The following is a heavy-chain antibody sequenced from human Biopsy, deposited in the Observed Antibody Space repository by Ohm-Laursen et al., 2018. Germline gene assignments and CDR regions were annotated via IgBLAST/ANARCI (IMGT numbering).Heavy chain of an antibody. J-gene: IGHJ4*02. CDR3: ARDYYPYVDYLKDVPLCDS. CDR2: LNTYSGNT. D-gene: IGHD4-17*01. V-gene: IGHV1-18*01. CDR1: GYTFTTYG. Sequence: ASVKVFCKASGYTFTTYGISWVRQAPGQGLEWMGWLNTYSGNTNYGKKFHDRVIMTSDTSTSTAYLEHRSLRSDDTAVYYCARDYYPYVDYLKDVPLCDSWGQGTLVTVSS.